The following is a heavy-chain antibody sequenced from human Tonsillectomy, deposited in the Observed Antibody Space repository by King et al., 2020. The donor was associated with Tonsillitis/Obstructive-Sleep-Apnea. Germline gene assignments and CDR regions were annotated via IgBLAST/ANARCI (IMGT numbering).Heavy chain of an antibody. CDR3: AKSISRILDRAMDV. CDR1: GFTFDDYA. D-gene: IGHD3-3*01. J-gene: IGHJ6*04. CDR2: ISWYSGSI. Sequence: VQLVESGGGLVQPGRSLRLSCAASGFTFDDYAMHWVRQAPGKGLEWVSGISWYSGSIGYADSVKGRFTISRDNAKNSLYLQMNSLRAEDTALYYCAKSISRILDRAMDVWGKG. V-gene: IGHV3-9*01.